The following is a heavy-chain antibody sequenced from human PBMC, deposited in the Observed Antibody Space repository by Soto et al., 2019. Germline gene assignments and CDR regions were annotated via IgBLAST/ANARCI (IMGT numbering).Heavy chain of an antibody. CDR2: IKQDGSEK. Sequence: EVQLVESGGGLVQPGGSLRLSCAASGFTFSNYWMSWVRQAPGKWLEWVANIKQDGSEKNYVDSVKGRFTISRDNAKNSLDLQMNSLRAEDTAVYYCASVAIWGQGTPVTVSS. CDR3: ASVAI. CDR1: GFTFSNYW. J-gene: IGHJ4*02. V-gene: IGHV3-7*01. D-gene: IGHD5-12*01.